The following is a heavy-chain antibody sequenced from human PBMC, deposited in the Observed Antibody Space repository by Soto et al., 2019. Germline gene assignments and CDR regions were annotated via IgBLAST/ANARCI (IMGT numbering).Heavy chain of an antibody. D-gene: IGHD3-10*01. CDR2: VSPNGQGI. CDR1: GFTLGRYG. V-gene: IGHV3-23*01. CDR3: AKDRDYPRDYFHY. J-gene: IGHJ4*02. Sequence: GGSLRLSCAASGFTLGRYGMSWVRQAPGKGLEWVSAVSPNGQGIYYADSVRGRFTISRDFTKNTVFLHMDSLRAEDTAVYYCAKDRDYPRDYFHYWGQGTLVTVSS.